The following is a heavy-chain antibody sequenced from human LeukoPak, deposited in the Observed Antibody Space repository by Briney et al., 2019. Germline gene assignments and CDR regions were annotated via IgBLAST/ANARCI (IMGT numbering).Heavy chain of an antibody. CDR2: ISSSGGTT. J-gene: IGHJ4*02. CDR1: GFTFSRHG. V-gene: IGHV3-23*01. D-gene: IGHD6-6*01. CDR3: AKDGMYSSSSSYYFDY. Sequence: GGSLRLSCVASGFTFSRHGMNWVRQAPGKGLEWVSSISSSGGTTYYADSVKGRFTISRDYSKNTLYLQMNSLRAEDTALYYCAKDGMYSSSSSYYFDYWGPGTLVTVSS.